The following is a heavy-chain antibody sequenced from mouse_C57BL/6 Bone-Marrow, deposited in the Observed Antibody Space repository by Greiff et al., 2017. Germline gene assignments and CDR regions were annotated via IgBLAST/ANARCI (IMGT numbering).Heavy chain of an antibody. J-gene: IGHJ4*01. D-gene: IGHD1-1*01. CDR1: GFTFSDYG. Sequence: EVKVEESGGGLVKPGGSLKLSCAASGFTFSDYGMHWVRQAPEKGLEWVAYISSGSSTIYYADTVKGRFTISRDNAKNTLFLQMTSLRSEDTAMYYCARRDYYGSSYDYYAMDYWGQGTSVTVSS. CDR2: ISSGSSTI. V-gene: IGHV5-17*01. CDR3: ARRDYYGSSYDYYAMDY.